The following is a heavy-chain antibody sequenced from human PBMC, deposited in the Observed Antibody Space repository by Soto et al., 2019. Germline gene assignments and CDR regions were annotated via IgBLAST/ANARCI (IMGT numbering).Heavy chain of an antibody. Sequence: PSETLXLTCDVYGGSSGGYYWSWIRQPPGKGLEWIGEVNPSGSTNFNPSLKTRVTISMDASENHLALKLSSVSAADTAVYYCARYRVVPAAMRNAFDIWGQGTMVTVSS. CDR3: ARYRVVPAAMRNAFDI. V-gene: IGHV4-34*01. CDR2: VNPSGST. D-gene: IGHD2-2*01. CDR1: GGSSGGYY. J-gene: IGHJ3*02.